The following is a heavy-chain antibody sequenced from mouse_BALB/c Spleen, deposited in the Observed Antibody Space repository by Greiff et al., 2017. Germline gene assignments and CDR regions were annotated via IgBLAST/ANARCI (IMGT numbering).Heavy chain of an antibody. Sequence: VQLKESGGDLVKPGGSLKLSCAASGFTFSSYGMSWVRQTPDKRLEWVATISSGGSYTYYPDSVKGRFTISRDNAKNTLYLQMSSLKSEDTAMYYCASELGLRAMDYWGQGTSVTVSS. J-gene: IGHJ4*01. D-gene: IGHD3-1*01. CDR2: ISSGGSYT. CDR3: ASELGLRAMDY. CDR1: GFTFSSYG. V-gene: IGHV5-6*01.